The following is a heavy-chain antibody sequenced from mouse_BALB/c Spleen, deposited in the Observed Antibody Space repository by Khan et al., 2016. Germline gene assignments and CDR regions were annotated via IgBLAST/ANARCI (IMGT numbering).Heavy chain of an antibody. CDR1: GFSLTNSG. J-gene: IGHJ3*01. CDR2: IWAGGST. V-gene: IGHV2-9*02. Sequence: VQLQESGPGLVAPSQSLSITCTVSGFSLTNSGVHWVRQPPRKGLDWLGVIWAGGSTDYNSALMSRLSITRDTTQNQAVLKMNSLQTDDTAMYYCARDDQDFDAWFASWGQGTLVTVSA. CDR3: ARDDQDFDAWFAS.